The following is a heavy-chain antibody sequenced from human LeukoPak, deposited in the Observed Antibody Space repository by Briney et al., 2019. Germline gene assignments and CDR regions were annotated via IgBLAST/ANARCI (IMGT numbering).Heavy chain of an antibody. CDR2: IGTSGDT. Sequence: GGSLRLSCAASGFTFSDYDMQWVRQATGKGLEWVSAIGTSGDTYYTGSVKGRYTISRENAKNSLYLQMNSLRAGDTAVYYCARVAKERVGGVYYFDYWGQGTLVTVSS. J-gene: IGHJ4*02. V-gene: IGHV3-13*01. D-gene: IGHD1-1*01. CDR3: ARVAKERVGGVYYFDY. CDR1: GFTFSDYD.